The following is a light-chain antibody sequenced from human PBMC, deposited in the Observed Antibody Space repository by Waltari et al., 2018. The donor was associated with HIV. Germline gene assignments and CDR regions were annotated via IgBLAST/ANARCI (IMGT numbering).Light chain of an antibody. CDR1: TSNTGSKF. CDR2: RNN. CDR3: AAWDVSLSGWV. Sequence: SVLTQPPSTSGTPGQQVTISCSGSTSNTGSKFVYWYQQFPGPAPKLLIYRNNERPSGVPDRFSGSKSGISASLAITGLRSEDEADYYCAAWDVSLSGWVFGGGTKLTVL. V-gene: IGLV1-47*01. J-gene: IGLJ3*02.